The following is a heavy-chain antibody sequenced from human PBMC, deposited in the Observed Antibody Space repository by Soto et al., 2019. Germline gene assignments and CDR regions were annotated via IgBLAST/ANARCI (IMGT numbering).Heavy chain of an antibody. CDR1: GSTFNNFA. D-gene: IGHD1-26*01. CDR3: ARAIKRWEVHQYFDS. V-gene: IGHV1-69*06. Sequence: QVLLLQSGAEVKEPGSSVRVSCKVSGSTFNNFAFSWLRQAPGRGPEWMGGIVVVSNTVDYSQRFQDRVTITADTSTSTLDMELSSLTSEDAAVYYCARAIKRWEVHQYFDSWGQGTLLSVFS. J-gene: IGHJ4*02. CDR2: IVVVSNTV.